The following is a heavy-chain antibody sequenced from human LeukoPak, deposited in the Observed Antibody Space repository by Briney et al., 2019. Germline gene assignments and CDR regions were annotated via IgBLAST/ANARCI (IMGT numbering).Heavy chain of an antibody. J-gene: IGHJ6*02. V-gene: IGHV3-30*18. CDR2: ISYDGSNK. CDR3: AKDRYKLYYYYYGMDV. CDR1: GFTFSSYG. D-gene: IGHD1-1*01. Sequence: GGSLRLSWAASGFTFSSYGMHWVRQAPGKGLEWVAVISYDGSNKYYADSVKGRFTISRDNSKNTLYLQMNSLRAEDTAVYYCAKDRYKLYYYYYGMDVWGQGTTVTVSS.